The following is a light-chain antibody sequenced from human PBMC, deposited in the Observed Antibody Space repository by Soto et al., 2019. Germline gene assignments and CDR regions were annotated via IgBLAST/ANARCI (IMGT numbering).Light chain of an antibody. CDR2: DVS. CDR1: SGDVGGNNY. CDR3: CSYAGSYTYVV. V-gene: IGLV2-11*01. J-gene: IGLJ2*01. Sequence: QSALTQPRSVSGSPGQSVTISCTGTSGDVGGNNYVSWYQHHPGKAPKVMIYDVSKRPSGVPDRFSGTKSGNTASLTISGLQTEDEADYYCCSYAGSYTYVVFGGGTKLTVL.